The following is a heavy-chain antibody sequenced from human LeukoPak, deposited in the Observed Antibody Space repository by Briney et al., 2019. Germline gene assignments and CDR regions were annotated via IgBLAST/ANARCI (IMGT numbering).Heavy chain of an antibody. CDR1: GFTVSSNY. D-gene: IGHD2-15*01. CDR3: ARDSGYCSGGSCYRWFDP. J-gene: IGHJ5*02. CDR2: IYSGGST. Sequence: GGSLRLSCAASGFTVSSNYMSWVRQAPGKGLEWVSVIYSGGSTYYADSVKGRFTISRDNSKNTLYLQMNSLRAEDTAVYYCARDSGYCSGGSCYRWFDPWGQGTLVTVSS. V-gene: IGHV3-66*02.